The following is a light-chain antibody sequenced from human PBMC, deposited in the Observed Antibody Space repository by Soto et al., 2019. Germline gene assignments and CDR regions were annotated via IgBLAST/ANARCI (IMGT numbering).Light chain of an antibody. Sequence: QSALTQPASVSGSPGQSITISCTGTSSDVGGYNHVAWYQQHPGKAPKLIIYDVSNRPSGVSNRLSGSKSGNTASLTISGLQAEDEADYYCSSNTGSSTTPVVFGGGTKLTVL. V-gene: IGLV2-14*01. CDR1: SSDVGGYNH. J-gene: IGLJ2*01. CDR2: DVS. CDR3: SSNTGSSTTPVV.